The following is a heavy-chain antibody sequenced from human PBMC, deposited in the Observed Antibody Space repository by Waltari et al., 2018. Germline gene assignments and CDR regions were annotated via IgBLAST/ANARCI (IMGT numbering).Heavy chain of an antibody. V-gene: IGHV4-34*01. CDR2: INHSGST. Sequence: QVQLQPWGAGLLKPSETLSLTCAVYGGSFSGYYWSWNRQTPGKGLEWIGEINHSGSTNYNPSLKSRVTISVDTSKNQFSLKLSSVTAADTAVYYCARAPVHRVLRFLEWLSWRDYWGQGTLVTVSS. CDR1: GGSFSGYY. J-gene: IGHJ4*02. D-gene: IGHD3-3*01. CDR3: ARAPVHRVLRFLEWLSWRDY.